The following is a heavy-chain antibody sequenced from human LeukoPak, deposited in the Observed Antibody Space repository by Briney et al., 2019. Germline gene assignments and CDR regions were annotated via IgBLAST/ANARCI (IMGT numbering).Heavy chain of an antibody. CDR1: GFTFSSYA. CDR2: ISYDGSNK. V-gene: IGHV3-30*04. D-gene: IGHD2-15*01. Sequence: GGSLRLSCAASGFTFSSYATHWVRQAPGKGLEWVAVISYDGSNKYYADSVKGRFTISRDNSKNTLYLQMNSLRAEDTAVYYCARSISDIVVVVANYGMDVWGQGTTVTVSS. J-gene: IGHJ6*02. CDR3: ARSISDIVVVVANYGMDV.